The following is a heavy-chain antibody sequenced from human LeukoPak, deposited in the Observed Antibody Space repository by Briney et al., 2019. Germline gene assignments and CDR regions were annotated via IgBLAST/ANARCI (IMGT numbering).Heavy chain of an antibody. V-gene: IGHV5-51*01. CDR2: INPVDSET. J-gene: IGHJ4*02. CDR3: ARIGTYAEFDY. Sequence: GESLKISCKGSGYSFTTYWIGWVRQMPGKCLEWMGIINPVDSETRYSPSFQGQVTISEDKSITTAYLQWSSLKATDTAMYFCARIGTYAEFDYWGQGSLVTVSS. D-gene: IGHD6-13*01. CDR1: GYSFTTYW.